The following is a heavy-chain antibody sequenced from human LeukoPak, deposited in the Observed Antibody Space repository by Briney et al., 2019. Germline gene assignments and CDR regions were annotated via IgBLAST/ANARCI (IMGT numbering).Heavy chain of an antibody. J-gene: IGHJ4*02. CDR2: ISGSAHKI. CDR1: GITFSNYA. V-gene: IGHV3-23*01. CDR3: AYYDSSGYYYGRLRY. D-gene: IGHD3-22*01. Sequence: GGSLRLSCVASGITFSNYAVSWVRQAPEKGLDWVSVISGSAHKIRYADSVKGRFTISRDNSENIVYLQMNSLRADDTGLYFCAYYDSSGYYYGRLRYWGQGTPVTVSS.